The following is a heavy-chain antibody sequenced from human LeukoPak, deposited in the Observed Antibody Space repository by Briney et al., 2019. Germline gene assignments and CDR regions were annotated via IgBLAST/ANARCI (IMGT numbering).Heavy chain of an antibody. J-gene: IGHJ4*02. D-gene: IGHD5-18*01. V-gene: IGHV4-34*01. CDR3: ARRYSYYAYYFDY. CDR1: GGSFSGYY. Sequence: SETLSLTCAVYGGSFSGYYWSCIRQPPGKGLEWSGEINHSGSTNYNPSLKSRVTISVDTSKNQFSLKLSSVTAADTAVYYCARRYSYYAYYFDYWGQGTLVTVSS. CDR2: INHSGST.